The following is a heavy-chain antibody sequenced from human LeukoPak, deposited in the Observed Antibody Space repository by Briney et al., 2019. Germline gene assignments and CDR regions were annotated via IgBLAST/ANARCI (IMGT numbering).Heavy chain of an antibody. CDR2: ISSSSSYI. CDR3: ARVLPDSSGWNFDY. J-gene: IGHJ4*02. V-gene: IGHV3-21*01. D-gene: IGHD6-19*01. CDR1: GFTFSSYS. Sequence: GGSLRLSCAAYGFTFSSYSMNWVRQAPGKGLEWVSSISSSSSYIYYADSVKGRFTISRDNAKNSLYLQMNSLRAEDTAVYYCARVLPDSSGWNFDYWGQGTLVTVSS.